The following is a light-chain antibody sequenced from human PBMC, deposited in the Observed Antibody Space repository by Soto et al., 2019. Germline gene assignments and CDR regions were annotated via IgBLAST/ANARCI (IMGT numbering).Light chain of an antibody. J-gene: IGKJ1*01. Sequence: EIVMTQSPATLSVSPGERATLSCRASQSVSIHLAWYQQKPGQAPRLLIYDTSTRATGIPARFSGSGSGTDFTLTISRLEPEDFAVYYCQQYGSSGMFGQGTKVDI. CDR2: DTS. V-gene: IGKV3-15*01. CDR1: QSVSIH. CDR3: QQYGSSGM.